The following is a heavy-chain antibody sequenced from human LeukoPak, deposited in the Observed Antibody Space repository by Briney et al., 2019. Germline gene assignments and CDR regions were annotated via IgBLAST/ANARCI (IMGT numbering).Heavy chain of an antibody. J-gene: IGHJ4*02. CDR1: GFSFSSFA. D-gene: IGHD5-12*01. CDR3: APDPNKWLRNY. V-gene: IGHV3-30*03. Sequence: GGSLRLSCAASGFSFSSFAMHWVRQAPGKGLEWVATMSFDGNYKYYADSVKGRFTISRDNSKNTLYLQMNSLRAEDTAVYYCAPDPNKWLRNYWGQGTLVTVSS. CDR2: MSFDGNYK.